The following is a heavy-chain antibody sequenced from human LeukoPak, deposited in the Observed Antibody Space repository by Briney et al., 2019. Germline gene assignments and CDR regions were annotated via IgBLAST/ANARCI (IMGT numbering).Heavy chain of an antibody. V-gene: IGHV4-59*01. Sequence: SETLSLTCTVSGGSISSYYWSWIRQPPGKGLEWIGYIYYSGSTNYNPSLKSRVTISVDTSKNQFSLKLSSVTAADTAVYYCARGRGYYANFDYWGQGTLVTVSS. D-gene: IGHD2/OR15-2a*01. CDR2: IYYSGST. CDR3: ARGRGYYANFDY. J-gene: IGHJ4*02. CDR1: GGSISSYY.